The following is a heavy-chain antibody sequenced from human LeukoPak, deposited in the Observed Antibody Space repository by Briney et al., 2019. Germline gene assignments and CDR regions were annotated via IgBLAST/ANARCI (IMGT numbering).Heavy chain of an antibody. D-gene: IGHD6-13*01. CDR1: GFTFSKYW. V-gene: IGHV3-74*01. Sequence: GGSLRLSCAASGFTFSKYWMLWVRQAPGKGLESVSRINTDGTVTTYADSVKGRFTISRDNSKNTLYLQMNSLRAEDTAVYYCARDGSVAAAGTEEGNWFDPWGQGTLVTVSS. CDR2: INTDGTVT. J-gene: IGHJ5*02. CDR3: ARDGSVAAAGTEEGNWFDP.